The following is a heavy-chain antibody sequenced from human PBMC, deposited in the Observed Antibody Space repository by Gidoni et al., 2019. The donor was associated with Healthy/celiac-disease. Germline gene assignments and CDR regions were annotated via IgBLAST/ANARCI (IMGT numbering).Heavy chain of an antibody. V-gene: IGHV4-34*01. CDR1: GGSFSGYY. D-gene: IGHD1-26*01. CDR2: INHSGST. CDR3: ARGKLGGKAKYYYYYMDV. Sequence: QVQLQQWGAGLLKPSETLSLTCAVYGGSFSGYYWSWIRQPPGKGLEWIGEINHSGSTNYNPSLKIRVTISVDTSKNQFSLKLSSVTAADTAVYYCARGKLGGKAKYYYYYMDVWGKGTTVTVSS. J-gene: IGHJ6*03.